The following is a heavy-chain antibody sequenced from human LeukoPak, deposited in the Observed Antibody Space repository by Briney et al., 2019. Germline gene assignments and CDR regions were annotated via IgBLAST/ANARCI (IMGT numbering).Heavy chain of an antibody. J-gene: IGHJ6*03. V-gene: IGHV3-49*04. D-gene: IGHD2-2*02. CDR2: IRITAYGGTT. Sequence: GGSLRLSCTASGFTFGDYALSWVRQAPGKGLEWVGFIRITAYGGTTEYAASVKGRFTISRDDSKSIAYLQMNSLKTEDTAVYYCTRDTHYNYHYYYMGVWGKGTTVTISS. CDR3: TRDTHYNYHYYYMGV. CDR1: GFTFGDYA.